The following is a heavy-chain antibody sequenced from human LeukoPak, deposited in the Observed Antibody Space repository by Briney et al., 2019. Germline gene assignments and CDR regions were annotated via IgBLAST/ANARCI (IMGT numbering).Heavy chain of an antibody. CDR3: ARSSIPAFFSRSYPFDY. D-gene: IGHD6-25*01. CDR2: IYTSGST. J-gene: IGHJ4*02. Sequence: SETLSLTCTVSGGSISSGSYYWSWIRQPAGKGLEWIGRIYTSGSTNYNPSLKSRVTISVDTSKNQFSLKLSSVTAADTAVYYCARSSIPAFFSRSYPFDYWGQGTLVTVSS. V-gene: IGHV4-61*02. CDR1: GGSISSGSYY.